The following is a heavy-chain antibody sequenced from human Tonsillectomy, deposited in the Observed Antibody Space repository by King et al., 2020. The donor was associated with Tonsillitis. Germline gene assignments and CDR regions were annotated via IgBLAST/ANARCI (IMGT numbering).Heavy chain of an antibody. CDR1: GGSISSYY. Sequence: LQLQESGPGLVKPSETLSLTCTVSGGSISSYYWSWIRQPAGKGLEWIGRIYTSGSTNYNPSLKSRVTMSVDTSKNQFSLRLSSVTAADTAVYYCARDWDYGSGSASLDYWGQGTLVTVSS. CDR2: IYTSGST. V-gene: IGHV4-4*07. J-gene: IGHJ4*02. D-gene: IGHD3-10*01. CDR3: ARDWDYGSGSASLDY.